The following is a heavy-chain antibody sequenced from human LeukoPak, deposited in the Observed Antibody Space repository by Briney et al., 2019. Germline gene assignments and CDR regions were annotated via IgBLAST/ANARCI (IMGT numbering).Heavy chain of an antibody. CDR2: ISSSSSYI. Sequence: KPGGSLRLSCAASGFTFSDYYMSWIRQAPGKGLEWVSSISSSSSYIYYADSVKGRFTISRDNAKNSLYLQMNSLRAEDTAVYYCARAAYNWNDTSWSFDYWGQGTLVTVSS. CDR1: GFTFSDYY. CDR3: ARAAYNWNDTSWSFDY. J-gene: IGHJ4*02. V-gene: IGHV3-11*06. D-gene: IGHD1-1*01.